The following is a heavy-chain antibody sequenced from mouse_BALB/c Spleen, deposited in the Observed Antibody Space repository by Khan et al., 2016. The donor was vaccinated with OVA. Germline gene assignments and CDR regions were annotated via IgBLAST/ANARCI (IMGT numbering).Heavy chain of an antibody. Sequence: QVQLQQSGPGLVQPSQSLSITCTVSGFSLSSYGVHWVRQSPGKGLEWLGVIWSGGSTDFNTAFISRLSISKDNSKSQVFFKMNNLQINDPAIYYCARGGLPFAYWGQGTLVTVSA. CDR1: GFSLSSYG. J-gene: IGHJ3*01. D-gene: IGHD2-13*01. CDR2: IWSGGST. CDR3: ARGGLPFAY. V-gene: IGHV2-2*02.